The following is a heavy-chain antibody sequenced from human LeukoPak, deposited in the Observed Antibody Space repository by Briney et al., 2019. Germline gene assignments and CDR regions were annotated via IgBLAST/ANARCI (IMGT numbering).Heavy chain of an antibody. Sequence: HPGGSLRLSCAASGFTFSSYAMSWVRQAPGKGLEWVSGISGSGGSTYYADSVKGRFTISRDNSKNTLHLQMNSLRAEDTAVYYCAKDLIAVAGNYFDYWGQGTLVTVSS. D-gene: IGHD6-19*01. CDR2: ISGSGGST. CDR3: AKDLIAVAGNYFDY. V-gene: IGHV3-23*01. CDR1: GFTFSSYA. J-gene: IGHJ4*02.